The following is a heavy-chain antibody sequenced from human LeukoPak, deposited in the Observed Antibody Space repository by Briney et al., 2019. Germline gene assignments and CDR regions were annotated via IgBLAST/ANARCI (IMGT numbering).Heavy chain of an antibody. J-gene: IGHJ4*02. CDR3: ARGWDYDSGGRPTAYVY. Sequence: ASVKVSCKAYGGTFSNYAINWIRQAPGPGFEWMGGIIPIFGTANYAQKFQGRVTITADVSTSTVYMELNSLKSEDTAVYYCARGWDYDSGGRPTAYVYWGQGTLVTVSS. D-gene: IGHD3-22*01. V-gene: IGHV1-69*13. CDR1: GGTFSNYA. CDR2: IIPIFGTA.